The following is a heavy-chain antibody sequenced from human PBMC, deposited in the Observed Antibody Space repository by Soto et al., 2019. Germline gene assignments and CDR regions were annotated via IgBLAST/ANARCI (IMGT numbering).Heavy chain of an antibody. J-gene: IGHJ6*02. V-gene: IGHV4-39*01. CDR3: ARRVNYYDSSGYYYSYYYGMDV. D-gene: IGHD3-22*01. CDR2: IYYSGST. Sequence: SETLSLTCTVSGGSISSSSYYWGWIRQPPGKGLEWIGSIYYSGSTYYNPSLKSRVTISVDTSKNQFSLKLSSVTAADTAVYYCARRVNYYDSSGYYYSYYYGMDVWGQGTTVTVSS. CDR1: GGSISSSSYY.